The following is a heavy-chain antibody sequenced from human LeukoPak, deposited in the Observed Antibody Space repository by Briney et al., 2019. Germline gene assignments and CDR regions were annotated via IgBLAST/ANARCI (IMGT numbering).Heavy chain of an antibody. V-gene: IGHV3-74*01. D-gene: IGHD6-6*01. CDR1: GFTFSTYW. Sequence: TGGSLRLSCAASGFTFSTYWMHWVRQAPGKGLVWVSRVSGDASSTAYADSVKGRFTISRDNAKNTLYLQMSSLRAEDTAVYYCARAEYSNSSGWFDPWGQGTLVTVSS. J-gene: IGHJ5*02. CDR3: ARAEYSNSSGWFDP. CDR2: VSGDASST.